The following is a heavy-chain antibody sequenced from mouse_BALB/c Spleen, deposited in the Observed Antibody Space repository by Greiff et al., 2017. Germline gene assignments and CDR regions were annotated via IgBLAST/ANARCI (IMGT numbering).Heavy chain of an antibody. Sequence: VHVKQSGAELVKPGASVKLSCTASGFNIKDTYMHWVKQRPEQGLEWIGRIDPANGNTKYDPKFQGKATITADTSSNTAYLQLSSLTSEDTAVYYCARGEDSSGYGAMDYWGQGTSVTVSS. D-gene: IGHD3-2*01. CDR3: ARGEDSSGYGAMDY. J-gene: IGHJ4*01. CDR1: GFNIKDTY. CDR2: IDPANGNT. V-gene: IGHV14-3*02.